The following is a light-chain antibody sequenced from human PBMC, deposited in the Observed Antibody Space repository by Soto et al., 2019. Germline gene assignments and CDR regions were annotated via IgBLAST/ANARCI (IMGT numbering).Light chain of an antibody. CDR2: GAS. Sequence: EIVLTQSPGTLSLFPGEKATLSCKASQSVSSTYLAWYRQKPGQAPRLLTHGASSRATGIPDRVSGSGSGTDFTLTISRLEPEDFAVYYCQQYGSSPSITFGQGTRLDIK. J-gene: IGKJ5*01. CDR1: QSVSSTY. V-gene: IGKV3-20*01. CDR3: QQYGSSPSIT.